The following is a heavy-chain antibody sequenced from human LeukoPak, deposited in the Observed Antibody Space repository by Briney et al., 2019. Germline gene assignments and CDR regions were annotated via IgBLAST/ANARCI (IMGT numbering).Heavy chain of an antibody. CDR2: VNAESTDI. V-gene: IGHV3-21*05. CDR1: GFSFRRYA. J-gene: IGHJ4*02. Sequence: PGGSLRLSCAASGFSFRRYAMNWVRQAPGKGLEWVAYVNAESTDILYADSVRGRFTISRDNAKNSLYLQMNSLRAEDRVVYYCARDTFEPLVIDFWGQGTLVTVYS. CDR3: ARDTFEPLVIDF. D-gene: IGHD6-13*01.